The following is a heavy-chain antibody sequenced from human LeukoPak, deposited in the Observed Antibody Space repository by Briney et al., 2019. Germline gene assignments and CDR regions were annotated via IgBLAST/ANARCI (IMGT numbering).Heavy chain of an antibody. J-gene: IGHJ4*02. D-gene: IGHD1-14*01. V-gene: IGHV3-33*01. CDR2: IAYDGSRA. CDR3: TRYNNDHFDY. Sequence: GGSLRLSCAGSGFTFGGYGMHWFRQPPGKGLEWVAVIAYDGSRAFYADSVKGRFTISRDNTKNTMSVQMDDLRAEDTAVYYCTRYNNDHFDYWGQGTLVTVSS. CDR1: GFTFGGYG.